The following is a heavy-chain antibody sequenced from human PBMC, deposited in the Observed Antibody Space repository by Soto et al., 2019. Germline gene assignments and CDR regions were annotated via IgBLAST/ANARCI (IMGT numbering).Heavy chain of an antibody. D-gene: IGHD3-9*01. CDR2: INAGNGNT. J-gene: IGHJ6*02. V-gene: IGHV1-3*01. CDR3: ARSTDLRYFDWLLAYGMDV. CDR1: GYTFTSYA. Sequence: GASVKVSCKASGYTFTSYAMHWVRQAPGQRLEWMGWINAGNGNTKYSQKFQGRVTITRDTSASTAYMELSSLRSEDTAVYYCARSTDLRYFDWLLAYGMDVWGQGTTVTVSS.